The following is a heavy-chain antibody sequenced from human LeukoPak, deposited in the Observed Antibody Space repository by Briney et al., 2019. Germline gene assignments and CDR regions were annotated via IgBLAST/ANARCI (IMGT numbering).Heavy chain of an antibody. Sequence: GGSLRLSCAASGFTFSSYSMNWVRQAPGKGLQWVSYISSSSSTIYYADSVKGRFTISRDNAKNSLYLQMNSLRAEDTAVYYCARVVPPYGSGSRYYYMDVWGKGTTVTVSS. V-gene: IGHV3-48*01. CDR1: GFTFSSYS. CDR3: ARVVPPYGSGSRYYYMDV. CDR2: ISSSSSTI. J-gene: IGHJ6*03. D-gene: IGHD3-10*01.